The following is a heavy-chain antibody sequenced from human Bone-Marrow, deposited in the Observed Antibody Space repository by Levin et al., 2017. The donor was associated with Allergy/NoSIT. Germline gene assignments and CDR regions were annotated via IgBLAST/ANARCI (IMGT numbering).Heavy chain of an antibody. D-gene: IGHD5-12*01. V-gene: IGHV3-9*01. J-gene: IGHJ3*02. CDR1: GFTFDDYA. CDR2: ISWNSGKI. Sequence: GGSLRLSCAASGFTFDDYAMHWVRQAPGGGLEWVSGISWNSGKIGYGDSMKGRFTISRDNAKSSLYLQMNSLRVEDTALYYCAKTRGFSFGIDAFDMWGQGTMVTVSS. CDR3: AKTRGFSFGIDAFDM.